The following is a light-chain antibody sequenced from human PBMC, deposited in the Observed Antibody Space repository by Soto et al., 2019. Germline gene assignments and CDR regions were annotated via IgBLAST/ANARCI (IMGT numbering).Light chain of an antibody. CDR2: WAS. CDR1: QTVLYSSTNKNY. J-gene: IGKJ4*01. V-gene: IGKV4-1*01. CDR3: QQYNSTPLT. Sequence: IVMTQSPDSLAVSLGERATINCKSSQTVLYSSTNKNYLAWYQQKPGQPPKLLIYWASTRKSGVPDRFSGSSSGTDFTLTISSLQAEDVAVYYCQQYNSTPLTFGGGTKVDIK.